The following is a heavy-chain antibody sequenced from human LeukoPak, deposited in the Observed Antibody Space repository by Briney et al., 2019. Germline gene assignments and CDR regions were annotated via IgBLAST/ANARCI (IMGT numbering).Heavy chain of an antibody. J-gene: IGHJ5*02. CDR1: GFTFNRYN. D-gene: IGHD2-15*01. CDR2: ISTSSSYI. V-gene: IGHV3-21*01. Sequence: GGSLRLSCAASGFTFNRYNMNWVRWAPGRGLEWVSSISTSSSYIYYADSVRDRFTISRDNAKNSLYLQMNSLRAEDTAVYSCARGADGVSSNSRGWFDPWGQGTLVTVSS. CDR3: ARGADGVSSNSRGWFDP.